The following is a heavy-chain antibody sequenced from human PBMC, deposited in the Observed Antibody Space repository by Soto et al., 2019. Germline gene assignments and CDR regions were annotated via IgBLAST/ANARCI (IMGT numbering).Heavy chain of an antibody. CDR3: ARIPYSDTDPCP. CDR2: INIDGTTT. Sequence: EVQLVESGGGLVQPGGSLRLSCAASGFAFSTKWMHWVRQGPGKGLVWVSRINIDGTTTNYADSVKGRFIISRDNAKNMLYLQMDSLRAEDTAVYYCARIPYSDTDPCPWGQGTLVTVSS. J-gene: IGHJ5*02. D-gene: IGHD1-26*01. CDR1: GFAFSTKW. V-gene: IGHV3-74*01.